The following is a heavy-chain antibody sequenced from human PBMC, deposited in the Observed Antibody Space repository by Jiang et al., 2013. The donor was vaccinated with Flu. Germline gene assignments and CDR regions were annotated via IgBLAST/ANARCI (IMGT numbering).Heavy chain of an antibody. CDR2: INPNSGGT. J-gene: IGHJ4*02. CDR1: GYTFTGYY. V-gene: IGHV1-2*02. D-gene: IGHD2-15*01. Sequence: LVESGAEVKKPGASVKVSCKASGYTFTGYYMHWVRQAPGQGLEWMGWINPNSGGTNYAQKFQGRVTMTRDTSISTAYMELSRLRSDDTAVYYCARGDCSGGSCYPADYWGQGTLVTV. CDR3: ARGDCSGGSCYPADY.